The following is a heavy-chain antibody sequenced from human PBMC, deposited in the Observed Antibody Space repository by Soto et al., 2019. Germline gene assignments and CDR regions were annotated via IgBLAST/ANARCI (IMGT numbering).Heavy chain of an antibody. Sequence: GGSLRLSCLASGFTFSDFAMTWVRHVPGRGLEWVASLNGAGGSTYYAESVRGRFSISRDNSQNTLFLQMKRLTVDDTAIYYCAAPRDEYGSGVSWFTYGMDIWGQGTTVTVSS. V-gene: IGHV3-23*01. D-gene: IGHD3-10*01. CDR3: AAPRDEYGSGVSWFTYGMDI. CDR2: LNGAGGST. J-gene: IGHJ6*02. CDR1: GFTFSDFA.